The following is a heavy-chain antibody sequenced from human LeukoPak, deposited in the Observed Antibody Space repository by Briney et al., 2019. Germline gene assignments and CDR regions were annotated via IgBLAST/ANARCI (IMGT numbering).Heavy chain of an antibody. CDR3: ATGSQAFDI. Sequence: ASVKVSCKASGYTFTSYYMHWVRQAPGQGLEWMGIINPSGGNTNYAQKFQGRVTMTRDMSTSTVYMELSSLRSEDTAMYYCATGSQAFDIWGQGTMVTVSS. D-gene: IGHD2-15*01. CDR1: GYTFTSYY. V-gene: IGHV1-46*01. CDR2: INPSGGNT. J-gene: IGHJ3*02.